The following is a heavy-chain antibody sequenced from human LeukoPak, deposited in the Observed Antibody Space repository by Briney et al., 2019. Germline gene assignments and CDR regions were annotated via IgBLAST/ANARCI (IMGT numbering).Heavy chain of an antibody. Sequence: ASVKVSCKASGCTFTDNDIHWVRQAPGQGLEWMGWINPNSGYTNFAQKFQGRVTVTRDTSTTTVYMDLSRLTSDDTPIYFCARDGHFPPNFSLDFWGQRTLVTVSS. CDR1: GCTFTDND. CDR2: INPNSGYT. V-gene: IGHV1-2*02. J-gene: IGHJ4*02. CDR3: ARDGHFPPNFSLDF. D-gene: IGHD3-3*02.